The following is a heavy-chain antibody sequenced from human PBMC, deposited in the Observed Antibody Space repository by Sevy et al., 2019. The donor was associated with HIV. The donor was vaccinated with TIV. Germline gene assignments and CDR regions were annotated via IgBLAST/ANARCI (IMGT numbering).Heavy chain of an antibody. V-gene: IGHV4-59*08. Sequence: SETLSLTCTVSGGSINSDHWNWIRQPPGKGLEWIGYVYYTGGTNYNPSLKNRVTISVDRTKNQFSLNMTSVTAADTPVYYCARRNDFDIWGQGTMVTVSS. CDR3: ARRNDFDI. J-gene: IGHJ3*02. CDR2: VYYTGGT. CDR1: GGSINSDH.